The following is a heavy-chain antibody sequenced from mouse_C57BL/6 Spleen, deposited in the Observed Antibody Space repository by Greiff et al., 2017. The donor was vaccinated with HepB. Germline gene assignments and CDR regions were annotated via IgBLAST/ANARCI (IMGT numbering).Heavy chain of an antibody. CDR1: GFTFSDYY. V-gene: IGHV5-12*01. Sequence: EVKVEESGGGLVQPGGSLKLSCAASGFTFSDYYMYWVRQTPEKRLEWVAYISNGGGSTYYPDTVKGRFTISRDNAKNTLYLQMSRLKSEDTAMYYCARQSVITPFDYWGQGTTLTVSS. D-gene: IGHD1-1*01. CDR2: ISNGGGST. J-gene: IGHJ2*01. CDR3: ARQSVITPFDY.